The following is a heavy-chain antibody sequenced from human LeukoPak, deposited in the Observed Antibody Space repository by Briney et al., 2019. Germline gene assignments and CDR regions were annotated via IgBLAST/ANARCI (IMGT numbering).Heavy chain of an antibody. D-gene: IGHD5-12*01. CDR2: IKQDGSEK. V-gene: IGHV3-7*01. CDR1: GFTFSSYW. J-gene: IGHJ4*02. Sequence: RPGGSLRLSCAASGFTFSSYWMSWVRQAPGKGLEWVANIKQDGSEKYYVDSVKGRFTISRDNANNSLYLQMNSLRAEDTAVYYCATSVGDGYDSNWGQGTLVTVSS. CDR3: ATSVGDGYDSN.